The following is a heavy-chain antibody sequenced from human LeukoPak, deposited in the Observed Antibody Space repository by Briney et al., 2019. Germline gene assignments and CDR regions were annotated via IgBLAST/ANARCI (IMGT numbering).Heavy chain of an antibody. J-gene: IGHJ4*02. CDR3: ARADYSSGCYALEY. CDR1: GFTFSDYY. CDR2: ISSSGSTI. Sequence: TGGSLRLSCAASGFTFSDYYMSWIRQAPGKGLEWVSYISSSGSTIYYADSVKGRFTISRDNAKNSLYLQMNSLRAEDTAVYYCARADYSSGCYALEYWGQGTLVTVSS. V-gene: IGHV3-11*04. D-gene: IGHD3-22*01.